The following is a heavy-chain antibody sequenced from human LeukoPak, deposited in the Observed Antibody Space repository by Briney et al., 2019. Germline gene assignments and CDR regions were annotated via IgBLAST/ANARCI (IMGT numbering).Heavy chain of an antibody. CDR1: GFTFSSYG. V-gene: IGHV3-30*02. J-gene: IGHJ4*02. CDR3: AKERGIAAGTSLDY. D-gene: IGHD6-13*01. CDR2: IRYDGSNK. Sequence: GGSLRLSCAASGFTFSSYGMHWVRQAPGKGLEWVAFIRYDGSNKYYADSVKGRFTISRDNSKNTLYLQMNSLRAEDTAVYYCAKERGIAAGTSLDYWGQGTLVTVSS.